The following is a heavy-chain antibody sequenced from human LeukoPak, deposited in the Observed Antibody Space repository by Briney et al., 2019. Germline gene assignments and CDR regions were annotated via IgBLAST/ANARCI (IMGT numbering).Heavy chain of an antibody. V-gene: IGHV3-21*01. CDR3: ANFQTVGVKPFEH. J-gene: IGHJ5*02. CDR1: GFTFSIDG. CDR2: ISPDSAFI. Sequence: GGSLRLSCVGSGFTFSIDGMNWVRQAPGKGLEWVSSISPDSAFIPQADSVKGRFTISRGNAKNSLYLQMESLRVEDTAVYYCANFQTVGVKPFEHWGQGTLVTVSS. D-gene: IGHD1-26*01.